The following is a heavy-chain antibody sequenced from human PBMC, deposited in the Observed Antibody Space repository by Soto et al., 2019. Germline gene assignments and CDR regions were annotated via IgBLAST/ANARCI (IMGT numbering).Heavy chain of an antibody. V-gene: IGHV1-69*12. D-gene: IGHD6-19*01. CDR1: GGTFSRYD. J-gene: IGHJ2*01. Sequence: QVQLVQSGAEVKKYGSSVRVSCKASGGTFSRYDISWMRQAPGQGLEWMGGITPMFGTANYAQRFQGRVTITADESTSKAYMQLSSLRSDDTAVYYCAQTLGLAVAGPGRFDLWGRGTLVTVSS. CDR3: AQTLGLAVAGPGRFDL. CDR2: ITPMFGTA.